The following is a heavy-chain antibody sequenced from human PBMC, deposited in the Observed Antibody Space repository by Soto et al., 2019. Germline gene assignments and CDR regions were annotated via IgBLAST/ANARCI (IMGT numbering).Heavy chain of an antibody. CDR2: INAYNGNT. V-gene: IGHV1-18*01. Sequence: ASVKVSCKASGYTFTSYGISWVRQAPGQGLEWMGWINAYNGNTNYAQKLQGRVTMTTDTSTSTAYMELRSLRSDDTAVYYCARVQDDFWSGYWSDFDYWGQGTLVTVSS. CDR3: ARVQDDFWSGYWSDFDY. CDR1: GYTFTSYG. J-gene: IGHJ4*02. D-gene: IGHD3-3*01.